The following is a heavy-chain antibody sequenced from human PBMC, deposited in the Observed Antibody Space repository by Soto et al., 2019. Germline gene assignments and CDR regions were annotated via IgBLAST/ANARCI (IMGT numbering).Heavy chain of an antibody. CDR3: ARRYCSTTSCLIDY. Sequence: GGSLRLSCAASRFTFSSYEMNWVRQAPGKGLEWVSYISSSGGTTYYADSVKGRFTISRDNAKNSLYLQMNSLRAGDTAVYYCARRYCSTTSCLIDYWGQGXQVTVSS. CDR2: ISSSGGTT. V-gene: IGHV3-48*03. J-gene: IGHJ4*02. D-gene: IGHD2-2*01. CDR1: RFTFSSYE.